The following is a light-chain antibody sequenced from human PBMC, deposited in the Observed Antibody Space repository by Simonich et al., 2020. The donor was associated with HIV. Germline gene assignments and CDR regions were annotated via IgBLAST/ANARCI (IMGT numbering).Light chain of an antibody. J-gene: IGKJ1*01. CDR1: QSISSW. CDR2: KAS. CDR3: QQYNSHFPT. Sequence: IQMTQSPSPLSASVGDRVTITCRASQSISSWLAWYQQKPGKAPKLLIYKASSLESGVPSTFSGSGSGTEFTLTISSLQPDDFATYYCQQYNSHFPTFGQGTKVEIK. V-gene: IGKV1-5*03.